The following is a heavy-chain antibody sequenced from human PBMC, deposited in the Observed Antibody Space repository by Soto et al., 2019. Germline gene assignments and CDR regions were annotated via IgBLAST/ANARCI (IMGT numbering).Heavy chain of an antibody. CDR3: ARHPFTLFRAVIPYLYY. D-gene: IGHD3-10*01. CDR1: GYTFMSYP. V-gene: IGHV1-3*01. Sequence: ASVKVSCKASGYTFMSYPLHWVRQAPGQRPEWMGWINAGDDITQFSQKFQGRLTFTRDTSASTGHMELRSLRSEDTAVYYCARHPFTLFRAVIPYLYYWGQGTRGSVSS. J-gene: IGHJ4*02. CDR2: INAGDDIT.